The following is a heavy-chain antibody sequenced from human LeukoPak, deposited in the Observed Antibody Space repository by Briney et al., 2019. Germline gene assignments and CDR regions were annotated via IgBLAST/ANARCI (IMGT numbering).Heavy chain of an antibody. D-gene: IGHD2-2*01. CDR2: INAGNGNT. J-gene: IGHJ4*02. CDR3: ARGVGYQLLWGYFDY. CDR1: GYTFTSYA. Sequence: GASVKVSCTASGYTFTSYAMHWVRQAPGQRLEWMGWINAGNGNTKYSQTFQGRVTITRDTSASTAYMELSSLRSEDTAVYYCARGVGYQLLWGYFDYWGQGTLVTVSS. V-gene: IGHV1-3*01.